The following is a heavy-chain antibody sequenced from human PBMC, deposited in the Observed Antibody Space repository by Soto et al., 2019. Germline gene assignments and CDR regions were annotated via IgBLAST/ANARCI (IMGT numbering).Heavy chain of an antibody. D-gene: IGHD1-26*01. J-gene: IGHJ4*02. CDR1: GFTFSSYG. Sequence: PGGSLRLSCAAPGFTFSSYGMHWARQAPGEGLEWVAVISSDGSDKYYADSVTDRFTISRDNSKSTLYLHMNSLRAEDTAVYYCAKSGVLVRATDFDYWGQGTLVTGSS. CDR3: AKSGVLVRATDFDY. CDR2: ISSDGSDK. V-gene: IGHV3-30*18.